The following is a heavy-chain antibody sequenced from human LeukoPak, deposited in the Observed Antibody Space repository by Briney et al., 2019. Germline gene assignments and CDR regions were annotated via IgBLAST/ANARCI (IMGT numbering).Heavy chain of an antibody. CDR2: INHSGST. V-gene: IGHV4-34*01. J-gene: IGHJ4*02. D-gene: IGHD3-22*01. CDR1: GGSFSGYY. CDR3: ARHLTYYYDSSGYYYFDY. Sequence: SETLSLTCAVYGGSFSGYYWSWIRQPPGKGLEWIGEINHSGSTNYNPSLKSRVTTSVDTSKNQFSLKLSSVTAADTAVYYCARHLTYYYDSSGYYYFDYWGQGTLVTVSS.